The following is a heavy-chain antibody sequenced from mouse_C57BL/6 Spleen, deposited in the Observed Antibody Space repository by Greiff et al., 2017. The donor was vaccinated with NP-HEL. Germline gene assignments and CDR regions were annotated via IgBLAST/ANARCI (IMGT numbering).Heavy chain of an antibody. CDR3: SRSASSGPFDY. CDR2: IDPSDSYT. CDR1: GYTFTSYW. J-gene: IGHJ2*01. D-gene: IGHD3-2*02. Sequence: QVQLQQPGAELVMPGASVKLSCKASGYTFTSYWMHWVKQRPGQGLEWIGEIDPSDSYTNYNQKFKGKSTLTVDKSSSTAYMQLSSLTSEDSAVYYWSRSASSGPFDYWGQGTTLTVSS. V-gene: IGHV1-69*01.